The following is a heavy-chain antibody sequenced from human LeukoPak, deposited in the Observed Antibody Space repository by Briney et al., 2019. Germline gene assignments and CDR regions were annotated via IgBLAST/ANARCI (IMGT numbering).Heavy chain of an antibody. CDR3: ARGPPVAGTVDY. Sequence: GGSLRRSCAASTFPFSTYWMTWVRQAPGKGPEFVANINQDGSVKNYVDSVKGRFTISRDNAKNSLYLQMNSLRADDTAVYYCARGPPVAGTVDYWGQGTLVTVSS. CDR1: TFPFSTYW. V-gene: IGHV3-7*01. J-gene: IGHJ4*02. CDR2: INQDGSVK. D-gene: IGHD6-19*01.